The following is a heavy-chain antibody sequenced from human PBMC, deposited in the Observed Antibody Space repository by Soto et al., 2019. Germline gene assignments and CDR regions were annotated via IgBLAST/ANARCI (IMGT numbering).Heavy chain of an antibody. D-gene: IGHD3-3*01. V-gene: IGHV1-46*03. CDR2: INPSGGST. CDR1: GYTFTSYY. Sequence: GASLKVSCKASGYTFTSYYMHWVRQAPGQGLEWMGIINPSGGSTSYAQKFQGRVTMTRDTSTSTVYMELSSLRSEDTAVYYCARRITIFGVLENWFDPWGQGTLVTVSS. CDR3: ARRITIFGVLENWFDP. J-gene: IGHJ5*02.